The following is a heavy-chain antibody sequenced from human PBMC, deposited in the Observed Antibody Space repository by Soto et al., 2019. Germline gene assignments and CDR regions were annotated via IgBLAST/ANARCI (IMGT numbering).Heavy chain of an antibody. J-gene: IGHJ4*02. Sequence: QVQLVQSGAEVKKPGASVKVSCKASGYSFINYAMFWVRQAPGQRLEWMGWINAASGNTKYSQKFKGRVTITRDTLASTAYMELSSLRSEDTAIYYCARGQSSGWTALDYWGQGALVTVSS. CDR1: GYSFINYA. CDR3: ARGQSSGWTALDY. CDR2: INAASGNT. D-gene: IGHD6-25*01. V-gene: IGHV1-3*01.